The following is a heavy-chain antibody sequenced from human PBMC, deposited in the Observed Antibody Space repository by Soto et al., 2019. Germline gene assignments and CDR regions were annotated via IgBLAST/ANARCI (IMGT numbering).Heavy chain of an antibody. J-gene: IGHJ4*02. CDR1: GGSMNSYY. D-gene: IGHD4-17*01. V-gene: IGHV4-59*08. CDR2: IFYSGST. Sequence: SETLPLTCTVSGGSMNSYYWSWIRQPPGKGLEWMGYIFYSGSTNYNPSLKSRVSISVDRSKNQFSLKLSSVTTADTAVYYCARGTTPNNYWGKGTLVTVSS. CDR3: ARGTTPNNY.